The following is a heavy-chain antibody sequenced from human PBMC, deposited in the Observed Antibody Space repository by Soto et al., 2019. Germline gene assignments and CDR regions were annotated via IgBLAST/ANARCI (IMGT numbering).Heavy chain of an antibody. CDR1: GFTFSSYS. D-gene: IGHD2-15*01. Sequence: PGGSLRLSCAASGFTFSSYSMNWVRQAPGKGLEWVSSISSSSSYIYYADSVKGRFTISRDNAKNSLYLQMNSLRAEDTAVYYCARDNRVVVAAMYFDYWGQGTLVTVSS. CDR2: ISSSSSYI. J-gene: IGHJ4*02. CDR3: ARDNRVVVAAMYFDY. V-gene: IGHV3-21*01.